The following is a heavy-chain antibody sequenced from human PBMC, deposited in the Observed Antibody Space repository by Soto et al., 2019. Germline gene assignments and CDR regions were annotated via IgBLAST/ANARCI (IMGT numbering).Heavy chain of an antibody. CDR1: GFIFEDYA. D-gene: IGHD2-21*01. J-gene: IGHJ4*02. CDR3: VKGNIESIQAAGYFHY. V-gene: IGHV3-9*01. CDR2: ISWNSGKT. Sequence: EVQLVESGGGLVQPGRSLKVSCAGSGFIFEDYAMHWVRQPPGKGLEWVSSISWNSGKTAYADPVQGRFTISRDNVKKSLRLQMRSLTTEDTALYYCVKGNIESIQAAGYFHYWGQGVQVTVSS.